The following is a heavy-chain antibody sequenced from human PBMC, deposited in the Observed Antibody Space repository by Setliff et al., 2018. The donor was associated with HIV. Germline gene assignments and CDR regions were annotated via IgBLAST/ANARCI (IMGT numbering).Heavy chain of an antibody. CDR1: GASISSYY. Sequence: PSETLSLTCSVSGASISSYYWSWIRQPPGKGLEWIGYISPTGNTNYNPSLKSRVTISTDTSKNQFSLNVRSVTAADTAVYYCVTSSSWSSRLNFWGQGMLVTVSS. CDR3: VTSSSWSSRLNF. V-gene: IGHV4-59*03. J-gene: IGHJ4*02. D-gene: IGHD6-13*01. CDR2: ISPTGNT.